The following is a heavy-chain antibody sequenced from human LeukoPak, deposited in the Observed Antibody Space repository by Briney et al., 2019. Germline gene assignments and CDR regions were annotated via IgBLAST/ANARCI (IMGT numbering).Heavy chain of an antibody. CDR3: ARDRQWLASNYFDY. V-gene: IGHV3-30-3*01. CDR2: ISYDGSNK. J-gene: IGHJ4*02. Sequence: PGRSLRLSCAASGFTFSSYAMHWVRQAPGKGLEWVAVISYDGSNKYCADSVKGRFTISRDNSKNTLYLQMNSLRAEDTAVYYCARDRQWLASNYFDYWGQGTLVTVSS. D-gene: IGHD6-19*01. CDR1: GFTFSSYA.